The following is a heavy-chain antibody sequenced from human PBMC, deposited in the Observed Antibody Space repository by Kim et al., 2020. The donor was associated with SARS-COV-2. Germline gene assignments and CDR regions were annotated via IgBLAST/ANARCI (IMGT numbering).Heavy chain of an antibody. CDR3: ARGLTKQLVKRLLGY. CDR1: GYTFTSYA. CDR2: INTNTGNP. J-gene: IGHJ4*02. Sequence: ASVKVSCKASGYTFTSYAMNWVRQAPGQGLEWMGWINTNTGNPTYAQGFTGRFVFSLDTSVSTAYLQISSLKAEDTAVYYCARGLTKQLVKRLLGYWGQGTLVTVSS. V-gene: IGHV7-4-1*02. D-gene: IGHD6-13*01.